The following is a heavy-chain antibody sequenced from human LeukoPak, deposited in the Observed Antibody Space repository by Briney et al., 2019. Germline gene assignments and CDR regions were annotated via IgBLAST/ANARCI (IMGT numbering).Heavy chain of an antibody. CDR3: AKERVVVITGGLFDY. CDR1: GFTFSSYG. J-gene: IGHJ4*02. D-gene: IGHD3-22*01. Sequence: GGSLRLSCAASGFTFSSYGMHWVRQAPGKGLEWVAVISYDGSNKYYADSVKGRFTISRDNSKNTLYLQMNSLRAEDTAVYYCAKERVVVITGGLFDYWGQGTLVTVSS. CDR2: ISYDGSNK. V-gene: IGHV3-30*18.